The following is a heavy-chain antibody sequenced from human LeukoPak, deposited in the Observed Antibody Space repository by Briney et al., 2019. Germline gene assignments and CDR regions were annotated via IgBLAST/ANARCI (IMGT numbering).Heavy chain of an antibody. D-gene: IGHD2-15*01. CDR1: GFTFSSYR. V-gene: IGHV3-7*05. CDR2: IKQDGSEK. Sequence: GGSLTLSCAASGFTFSSYRISWVRQAPGKGLEWVANIKQDGSEKYYVDSVKGRFTISRDNAKNSLYLQMHSLRAEDTAVYYCARDYCSGGSCSYDYYYGMDIWGQGTTVTVSS. CDR3: ARDYCSGGSCSYDYYYGMDI. J-gene: IGHJ6*02.